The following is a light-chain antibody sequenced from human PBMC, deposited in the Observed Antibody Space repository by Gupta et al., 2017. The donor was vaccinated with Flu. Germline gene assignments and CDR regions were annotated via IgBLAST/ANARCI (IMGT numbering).Light chain of an antibody. CDR1: SSDVGSYNL. Sequence: QSALTQPASVSGSPGQSITISCTGTSSDVGSYNLVSWYQQHPGKAPKLMIYEVSKRPSGVSNRFSGSKSGNTASLTISGLQAEDEAYYYCCSSAGSNTWVFGGGTKLTVL. CDR2: EVS. V-gene: IGLV2-23*02. J-gene: IGLJ3*02. CDR3: CSSAGSNTWV.